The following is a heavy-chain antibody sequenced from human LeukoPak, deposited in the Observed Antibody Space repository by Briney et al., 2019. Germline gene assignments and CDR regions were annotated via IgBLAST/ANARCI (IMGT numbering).Heavy chain of an antibody. Sequence: GGSLRLSCAASGFTFSSYGMHWVRQAPGKGLEWVAVISYDGSNKYYADSVKGRFTISRDNSKNTLYLQMNSLRAEDTAVYYCAKGVKVPLLRYFSYYMDVWGKGTTVTISS. V-gene: IGHV3-30*18. CDR1: GFTFSSYG. J-gene: IGHJ6*03. CDR2: ISYDGSNK. D-gene: IGHD3-9*01. CDR3: AKGVKVPLLRYFSYYMDV.